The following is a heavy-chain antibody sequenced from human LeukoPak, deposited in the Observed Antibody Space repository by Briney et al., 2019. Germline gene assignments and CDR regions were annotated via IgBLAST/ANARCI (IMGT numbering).Heavy chain of an antibody. J-gene: IGHJ4*02. CDR1: GGTFSSYA. Sequence: SVKVSCKASGGTFSSYAISWVRQAPGQGLEWMGGIIPIFGTANYAQKFQGRVTITADESTSTAYMELSSLRSEDTAVYYCASSGGEDIVVVPAAHWGQGTLVTVSS. V-gene: IGHV1-69*01. D-gene: IGHD2-2*01. CDR2: IIPIFGTA. CDR3: ASSGGEDIVVVPAAH.